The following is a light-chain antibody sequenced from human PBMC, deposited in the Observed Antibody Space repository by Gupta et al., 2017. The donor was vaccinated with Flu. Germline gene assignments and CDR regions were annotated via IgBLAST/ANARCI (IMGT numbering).Light chain of an antibody. CDR2: LGS. J-gene: IGKJ1*01. CDR3: MQPLQTPWT. V-gene: IGKV2-28*01. CDR1: QSLLHSNGYHY. Sequence: VMTQSAVSFTVTPGEPAAITCRSSQSLLHSNGYHYLEWYLQKPGESPQLLIYLGSNRASGRPERFSGSGSGTDFTLKISRVEADDVGVYYCMQPLQTPWTFGQGTKVEIK.